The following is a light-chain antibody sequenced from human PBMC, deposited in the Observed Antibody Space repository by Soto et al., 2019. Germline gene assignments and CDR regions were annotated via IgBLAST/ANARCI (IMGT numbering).Light chain of an antibody. CDR1: QSINKW. V-gene: IGKV1-5*01. J-gene: IGKJ4*01. CDR3: QQYDTYPLT. CDR2: DAS. Sequence: IQMTQSPSTLTQSXVDRVTNPXXASQSINKWLAWYQQKPGKAPNLLIYDASSLESGVPSRFSGSGSGTVFTLTISSLQPDDFATYYCQQYDTYPLTFGGGTKVDNK.